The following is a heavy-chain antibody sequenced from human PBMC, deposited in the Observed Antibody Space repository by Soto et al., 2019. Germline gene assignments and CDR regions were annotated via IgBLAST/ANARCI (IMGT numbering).Heavy chain of an antibody. CDR3: ARPYGGKIGDAPDL. CDR1: GFTFSSYA. D-gene: IGHD4-17*01. Sequence: GGSLRLSCVGSGFTFSSYAMSWVRQVPGKGLEWVSSISDAAGSAYYVDSVKGRFTISRDNSKKTLYLQMNSLRAEDSAVYYCARPYGGKIGDAPDLWGPGTMVT. J-gene: IGHJ3*01. CDR2: ISDAAGSA. V-gene: IGHV3-23*01.